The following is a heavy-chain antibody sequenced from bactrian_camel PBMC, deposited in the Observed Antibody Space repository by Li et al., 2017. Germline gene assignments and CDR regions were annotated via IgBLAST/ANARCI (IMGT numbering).Heavy chain of an antibody. Sequence: HVQLVESGGGSVQAGGSLKLSCIGSGVGESRCTLGWYRLYPGKAREVIATIANGVTNYHRSVKGRFTISKDNANNTLYLQMNSLNPEDTAMYYCAADDVVVTTATPVGVDYWGKGTQVTVS. V-gene: IGHV3S53*01. CDR2: IANGVT. CDR1: GVGESRCT. J-gene: IGHJ7*01. D-gene: IGHD2*01.